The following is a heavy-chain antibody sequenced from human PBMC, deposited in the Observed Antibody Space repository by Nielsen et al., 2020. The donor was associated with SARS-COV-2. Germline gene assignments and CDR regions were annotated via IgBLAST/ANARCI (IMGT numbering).Heavy chain of an antibody. CDR2: ISAYNGNT. D-gene: IGHD3-22*01. Sequence: ASVKVSCKASGYTFTSYGISWVRQAPGQGLEWMGWISAYNGNTNYAQKLQGRVTMTTDTSTSTAYMELRSLRSDDTAVYYCAREGYYYDSSGYYLRYYYFYGMDVWGQGTTVTVSS. CDR3: AREGYYYDSSGYYLRYYYFYGMDV. J-gene: IGHJ6*02. V-gene: IGHV1-18*01. CDR1: GYTFTSYG.